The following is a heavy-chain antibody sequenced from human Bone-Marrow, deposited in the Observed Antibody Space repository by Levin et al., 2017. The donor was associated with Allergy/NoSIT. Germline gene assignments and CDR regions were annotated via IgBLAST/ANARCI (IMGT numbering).Heavy chain of an antibody. D-gene: IGHD1-26*01. Sequence: ASVKVSCKTSGFAFTSYDIHWVRQATGQGLEWMGWMNPNSGNTGYTQKIQGRVSMTRDTSISTAYMDLSSLRYEDTAVYYCARGRGGATDLRRLDFWGQGTLVTVSS. V-gene: IGHV1-8*01. CDR2: MNPNSGNT. CDR3: ARGRGGATDLRRLDF. J-gene: IGHJ4*02. CDR1: GFAFTSYD.